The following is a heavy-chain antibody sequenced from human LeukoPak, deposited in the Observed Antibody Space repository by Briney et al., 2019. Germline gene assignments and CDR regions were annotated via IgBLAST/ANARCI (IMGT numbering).Heavy chain of an antibody. J-gene: IGHJ4*02. Sequence: GRSLRLSCAASGFTFSSYGIHWVRQAPGKGLEWVAAISHDGSNSHYSDSAKGRFIISRDNSKNTLDLQMNSLRAEDTAVYYCARDRRDWAYCSSTSCYIQQLVHFPLDYWGQGTLATVSS. CDR3: ARDRRDWAYCSSTSCYIQQLVHFPLDY. CDR1: GFTFSSYG. V-gene: IGHV3-30*03. CDR2: ISHDGSNS. D-gene: IGHD2-2*02.